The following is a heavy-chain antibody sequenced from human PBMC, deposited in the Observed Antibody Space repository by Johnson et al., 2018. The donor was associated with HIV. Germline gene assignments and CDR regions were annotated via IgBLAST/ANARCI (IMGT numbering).Heavy chain of an antibody. CDR2: IRYDGSNK. V-gene: IGHV3-30*02. D-gene: IGHD5-18*01. CDR3: AKDSRYSYGPDAFDI. J-gene: IGHJ3*02. Sequence: VQVVESGGGVVQPGGSLRLSCAASGLTFSSYGMHWVRQAPGKGLEWVAFIRYDGSNKYYADSVKGRFTISRDNSKNTLYLQMNSLRAEDTAVYYCAKDSRYSYGPDAFDIWGQGTMVTVSS. CDR1: GLTFSSYG.